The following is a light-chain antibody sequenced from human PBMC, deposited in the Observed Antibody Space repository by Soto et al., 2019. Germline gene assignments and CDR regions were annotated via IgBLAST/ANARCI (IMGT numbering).Light chain of an antibody. Sequence: PGERATLSCRASQSVSSYLAWYQQKPGQAPRLLIYGASTRATGIPARFSGSGSGTEFTLTISSLQSEDFAVYYCQQYNNWPLTFGGGTKVDNK. CDR1: QSVSSY. J-gene: IGKJ4*01. CDR2: GAS. V-gene: IGKV3-15*01. CDR3: QQYNNWPLT.